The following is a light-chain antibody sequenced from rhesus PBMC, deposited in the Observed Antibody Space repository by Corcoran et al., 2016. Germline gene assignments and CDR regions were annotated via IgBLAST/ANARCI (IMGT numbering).Light chain of an antibody. CDR2: KAS. CDR1: ENVNNY. Sequence: DIQMTQSPSSLSASVGDRVTITCRASENVNNYLNWYQQKPGKAPKVLLYKASTLQSGVPSRFSGSGSGKDHTFRISSLQPEDVATYYCQHAYGTPYSFGQGTKVEIK. CDR3: QHAYGTPYS. V-gene: IGKV1-74*01. J-gene: IGKJ2*01.